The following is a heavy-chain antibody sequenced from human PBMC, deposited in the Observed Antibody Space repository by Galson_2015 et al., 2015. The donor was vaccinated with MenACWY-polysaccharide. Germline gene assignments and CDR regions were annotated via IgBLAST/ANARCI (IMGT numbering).Heavy chain of an antibody. CDR1: GFPFSSYA. CDR2: ISGSGGST. J-gene: IGHJ4*02. V-gene: IGHV3-23*01. Sequence: LRLSCAASGFPFSSYAMSWVRQVPGKGLEWVSGISGSGGSTYYADSVKGRFTTSRDNSKNMLYLQMNSLRAEDTAVYYCAKDRYSSSWYFDYWGQGTLVTVSS. D-gene: IGHD6-13*01. CDR3: AKDRYSSSWYFDY.